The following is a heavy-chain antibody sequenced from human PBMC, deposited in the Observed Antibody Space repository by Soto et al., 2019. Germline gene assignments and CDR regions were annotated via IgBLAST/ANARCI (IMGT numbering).Heavy chain of an antibody. J-gene: IGHJ6*02. V-gene: IGHV3-30*18. CDR1: GFTFSSYG. CDR3: AKDVVVGATTGLGDYYYYYGMDV. CDR2: ISYDLSNK. D-gene: IGHD1-26*01. Sequence: GSLRLSCAASGFTFSSYGMHWVRQAPGKGLEWVAVISYDLSNKYYADSVKGRFTISRDNSKNTLYLQMNSLRAEDTAVYYCAKDVVVGATTGLGDYYYYYGMDVWGQGTTVTVSS.